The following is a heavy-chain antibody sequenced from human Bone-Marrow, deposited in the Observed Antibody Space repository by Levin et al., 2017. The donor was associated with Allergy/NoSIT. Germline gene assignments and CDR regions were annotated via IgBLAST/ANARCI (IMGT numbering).Heavy chain of an antibody. V-gene: IGHV3-30-3*01. J-gene: IGHJ1*01. CDR3: VRARSAIGTNGYYRGVQY. CDR1: GFSFNNYP. CDR2: LSSDGSRK. D-gene: IGHD3-22*01. Sequence: GESLKISCLGSGFSFNNYPMHWVRQSPRKGLEWVALLSSDGSRKFYLNSVEGRFTVSRDNSKNTVYLQMDSLRVEDTAVYYWVRARSAIGTNGYYRGVQYWGQGTLVNVSS.